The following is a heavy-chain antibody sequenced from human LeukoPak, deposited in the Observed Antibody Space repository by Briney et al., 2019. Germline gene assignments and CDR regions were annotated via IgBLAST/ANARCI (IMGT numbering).Heavy chain of an antibody. J-gene: IGHJ4*02. CDR2: IYYSGST. D-gene: IGHD6-13*01. CDR1: GGSISSYY. Sequence: SETLSLTCTVSGGSISSYYWSWIRQPPGKGLEWIGYIYYSGSTNYNPSLKSRVTISVDTSKNQFSLKLSSVTAADTAVDYCARGVSSSWYNYWGQGTLVTVSS. V-gene: IGHV4-59*01. CDR3: ARGVSSSWYNY.